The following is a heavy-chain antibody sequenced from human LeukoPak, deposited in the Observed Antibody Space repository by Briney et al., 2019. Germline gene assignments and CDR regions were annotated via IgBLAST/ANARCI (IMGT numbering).Heavy chain of an antibody. Sequence: ASVKVSCKASGYTFTGYYMHWVRQAPGQGLEWMGWINPNSGGTNYAQKFQGRVTMTRDTSISTAYMELSRLRSDDTAVYYCAKDSSSPNEDFDYWGQGTLVTVSS. CDR3: AKDSSSPNEDFDY. CDR1: GYTFTGYY. CDR2: INPNSGGT. J-gene: IGHJ4*02. D-gene: IGHD6-6*01. V-gene: IGHV1-2*02.